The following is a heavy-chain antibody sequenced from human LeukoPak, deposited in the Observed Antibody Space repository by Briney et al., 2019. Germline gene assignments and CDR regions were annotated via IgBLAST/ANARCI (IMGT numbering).Heavy chain of an antibody. CDR1: GYTFTDYY. Sequence: ASVKVSCKASGYTFTDYYMHWVRQAPGQGLEWMGWINPNSGGTNYAQNFQGRVTMTRDTSISTAYLELSRLRSDDTAVYYCARDSSGPLYYFDYWGQGTLVTVSS. D-gene: IGHD3-22*01. CDR3: ARDSSGPLYYFDY. CDR2: INPNSGGT. J-gene: IGHJ4*02. V-gene: IGHV1-2*02.